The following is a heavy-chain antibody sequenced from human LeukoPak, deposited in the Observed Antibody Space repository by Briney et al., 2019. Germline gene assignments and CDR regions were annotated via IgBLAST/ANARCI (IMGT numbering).Heavy chain of an antibody. J-gene: IGHJ3*01. CDR2: IHYTRST. Sequence: SQTLSLTCTVSGRSLNSYYRRWVRQPQGKEREWIDNIHYTRSTDYNRSTRSPVTISGGTAVNQFSLTLISVTAAGTGLYYCARQKGIRYRGLLKAAALDLWGQGTMVTVSS. CDR3: ARQKGIRYRGLLKAAALDL. V-gene: IGHV4-59*08. D-gene: IGHD3-10*01. CDR1: GRSLNSYY.